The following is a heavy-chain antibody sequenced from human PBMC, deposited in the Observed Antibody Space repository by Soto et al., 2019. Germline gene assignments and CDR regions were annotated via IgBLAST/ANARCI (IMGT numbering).Heavy chain of an antibody. CDR3: ARSRKYYYDSSGYHPNDAFDI. V-gene: IGHV6-1*01. D-gene: IGHD3-22*01. Sequence: PSQTLSLTCAISGDSVSSNSAAWNWIRQSPSRGLEWLGRTYYRSKWYNDYAVSVKSRITINPDTSKNQFSLQLNSVTPEDTAVYYCARSRKYYYDSSGYHPNDAFDIWGQGTMVTV. CDR2: TYYRSKWYN. J-gene: IGHJ3*02. CDR1: GDSVSSNSAA.